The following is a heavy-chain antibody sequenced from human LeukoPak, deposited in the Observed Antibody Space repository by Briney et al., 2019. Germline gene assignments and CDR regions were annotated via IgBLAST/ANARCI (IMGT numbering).Heavy chain of an antibody. D-gene: IGHD3-10*01. V-gene: IGHV3-30*04. CDR3: AKDPHGFGV. CDR1: GFTFSSYA. J-gene: IGHJ6*02. Sequence: GRSLRLSCAASGFTFSSYAMHWVRQAPGKGLEWVAVISYDGSNKYYADSVKGRFTISRDNSKNTLYLQMNSLRAEDTAVYYCAKDPHGFGVWGQGTTVTVSS. CDR2: ISYDGSNK.